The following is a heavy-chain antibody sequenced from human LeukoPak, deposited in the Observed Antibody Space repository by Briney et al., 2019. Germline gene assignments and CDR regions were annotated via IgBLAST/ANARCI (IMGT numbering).Heavy chain of an antibody. V-gene: IGHV3-48*03. CDR3: ARRSGVAVAGAFGY. J-gene: IGHJ4*02. CDR2: ISSSGSTI. D-gene: IGHD6-19*01. Sequence: PGGSLRLSCAASGFTFSSYEMNWVRQAPGKGLEWVSYISSSGSTIYYADSVKGRFTISRDNAKNSLYLQMNSLRAEDTAVYYCARRSGVAVAGAFGYWGQGTLVTVSS. CDR1: GFTFSSYE.